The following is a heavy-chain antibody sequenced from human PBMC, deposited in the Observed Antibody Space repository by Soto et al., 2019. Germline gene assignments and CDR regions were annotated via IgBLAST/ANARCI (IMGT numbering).Heavy chain of an antibody. CDR1: GGFVNSDTHS. J-gene: IGHJ6*02. CDR3: ARFVRSCSATTCSTRADV. Sequence: KPSETLSLTCTVSGGFVNSDTHSWSWIRQTPGKRLEWIGFIYSGGSTKNPSLRSRVTMSVDTSKNQFSLKLRSVIVADTAVYHCARFVRSCSATTCSTRADVWGQGMTVTVSS. D-gene: IGHD2-2*01. CDR2: IYSGGST. V-gene: IGHV4-61*01.